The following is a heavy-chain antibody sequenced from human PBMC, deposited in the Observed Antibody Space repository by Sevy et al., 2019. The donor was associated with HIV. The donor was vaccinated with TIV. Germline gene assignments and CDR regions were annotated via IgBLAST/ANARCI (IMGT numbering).Heavy chain of an antibody. V-gene: IGHV3-15*01. J-gene: IGHJ6*02. D-gene: IGHD5-12*01. CDR2: IKSEIDGGAI. CDR1: GFTFSSAW. CDR3: ITYPEYRGYDQEVINHYYYGMDV. Sequence: GGSLRLSCAASGFTFSSAWMSWVRQAPGKGLEWVGRIKSEIDGGAIDYAAPVKGRFSISREDTKNTVYIQMKSLQTNGLAAYYSITYPEYRGYDQEVINHYYYGMDVWGQGTTVTVSS.